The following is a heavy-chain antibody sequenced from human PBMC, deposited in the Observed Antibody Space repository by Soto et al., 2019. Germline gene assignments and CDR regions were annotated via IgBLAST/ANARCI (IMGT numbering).Heavy chain of an antibody. CDR2: TYYRSQWHY. CDR3: VRLVGNSWLDH. V-gene: IGHV6-1*01. CDR1: GNSVSSNSAF. D-gene: IGHD4-4*01. Sequence: SQTLSLTCVTSGNSVSSNSAFLNWIRQSPSRGLEWLGRTYYRSQWHYEYAVFVQSRISIDPDTSKNQFSLQLNSVSPEDTAVYYCVRLVGNSWLDHWGQGTLVTVS. J-gene: IGHJ4*02.